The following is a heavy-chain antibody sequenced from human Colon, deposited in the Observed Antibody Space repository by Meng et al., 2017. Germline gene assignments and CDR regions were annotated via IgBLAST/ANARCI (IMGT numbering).Heavy chain of an antibody. D-gene: IGHD2-21*02. CDR1: GYNFIGYQ. J-gene: IGHJ2*01. CDR3: ASGHRGDYVGWSFDL. Sequence: ASVKVSCKASGYNFIGYQMHWVRQAPGQGLEWLGRINPNSGGTNYAQKFQGRVTMTKDTSISTVYIELNRLTSDDTAVYYCASGHRGDYVGWSFDLWGRGTLVTVSS. CDR2: INPNSGGT. V-gene: IGHV1-2*06.